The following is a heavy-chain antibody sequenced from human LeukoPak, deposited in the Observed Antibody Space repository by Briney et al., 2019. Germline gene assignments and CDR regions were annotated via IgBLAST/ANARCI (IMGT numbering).Heavy chain of an antibody. CDR3: ARSPTGDRYDY. J-gene: IGHJ4*02. V-gene: IGHV4-59*01. CDR2: IYYSGST. Sequence: PSETLSLTCTVSGGSISSYYWSWIRQPPGKGLEWIGYIYYSGSTNYNPSLKSRVTISVDTSKNQFSLKLSSVTAADTAVYYCARSPTGDRYDYWGQGTLVTVSS. D-gene: IGHD4-17*01. CDR1: GGSISSYY.